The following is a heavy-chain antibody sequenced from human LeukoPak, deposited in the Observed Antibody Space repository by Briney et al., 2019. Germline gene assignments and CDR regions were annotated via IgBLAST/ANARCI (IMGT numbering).Heavy chain of an antibody. D-gene: IGHD3-9*01. J-gene: IGHJ6*03. Sequence: SETLSLTCAVYGGSLSGYYWSWIRQPPGKGLEWIGEINHSGSTNYNPSLKSRVTISVDTSKNQFSLKLSSVTAADTAVYYCARTHRLYDILTGYYPYYYYYMDVWGKGTTVTVSS. V-gene: IGHV4-34*01. CDR3: ARTHRLYDILTGYYPYYYYYMDV. CDR2: INHSGST. CDR1: GGSLSGYY.